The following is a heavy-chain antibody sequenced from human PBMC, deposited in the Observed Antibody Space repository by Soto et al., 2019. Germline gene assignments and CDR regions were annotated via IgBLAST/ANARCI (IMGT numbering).Heavy chain of an antibody. CDR2: IYHSGST. D-gene: IGHD5-12*01. V-gene: IGHV4-30-2*01. CDR3: ARGGVATMLRYGMDV. J-gene: IGHJ6*02. CDR1: GGSISSGGYS. Sequence: SETLSLTCAVSGGSISSGGYSWSWIRQPPGKGLEWIGYIYHSGSTYYNPSLKSRVTISVDRSKNQFPLKLSSVTAADTAVYYCARGGVATMLRYGMDVWGQGTTVTVSS.